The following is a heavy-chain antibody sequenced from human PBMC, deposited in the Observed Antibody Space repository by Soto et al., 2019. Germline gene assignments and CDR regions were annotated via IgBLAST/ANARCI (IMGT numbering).Heavy chain of an antibody. CDR2: INHSGST. CDR1: GGSFSGYY. V-gene: IGHV4-34*01. Sequence: SETLSLTCAVYGGSFSGYYWSWIRQPPGKGLEWIGEINHSGSTNYNPSLKSRVTISVDTSKNQFSLKLSSVTAADTAVYYCAVGGNYGMDVWGQGTTVTVSS. CDR3: AVGGNYGMDV. J-gene: IGHJ6*02.